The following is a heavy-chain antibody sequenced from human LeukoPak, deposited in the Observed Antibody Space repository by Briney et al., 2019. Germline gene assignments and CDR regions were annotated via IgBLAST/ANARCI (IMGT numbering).Heavy chain of an antibody. V-gene: IGHV4-34*01. D-gene: IGHD5-18*01. CDR2: INESGST. CDR1: GGSYSGYY. CDR3: ATDSPAGYIRGQEHYYYYIDV. J-gene: IGHJ6*03. Sequence: PSETLSLTCGVSGGSYSGYYWSWIRQSPGKGLEWIGEINESGSTDYNPSLMSRVTISLDTSKNQVSLKLTSVTAADTAVYYCATDSPAGYIRGQEHYYYYIDVWGKGTTVTVSS.